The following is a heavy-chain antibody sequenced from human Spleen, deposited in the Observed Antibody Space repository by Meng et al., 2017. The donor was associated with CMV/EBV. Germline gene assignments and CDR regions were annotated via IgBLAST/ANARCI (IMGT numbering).Heavy chain of an antibody. CDR1: GFTFSSYW. V-gene: IGHV3-7*01. J-gene: IGHJ4*02. D-gene: IGHD4-17*01. CDR3: ARVKNTVYFDY. Sequence: GGSLRLSCAASGFTFSSYWMSWVRQAPGRGLEWVANIKQDGSEKYYVDSVKGRFTISRDNAKNSLYLQMNSLRAEDTAVYYCARVKNTVYFDYWGQGTLVTVSS. CDR2: IKQDGSEK.